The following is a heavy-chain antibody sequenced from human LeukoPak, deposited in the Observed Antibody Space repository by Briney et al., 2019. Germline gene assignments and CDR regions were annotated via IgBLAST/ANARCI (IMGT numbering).Heavy chain of an antibody. Sequence: GGSLRLSCAASGFTFSSYGMHWVRQAPGKGLEWVAVISYDGSNKYYADSVKGRFTISRDNSKNTLYLQMNSLRAEDTAVYYCAKAGASAYSDAFDIWGQGTMVTVSS. V-gene: IGHV3-30*18. CDR2: ISYDGSNK. J-gene: IGHJ3*02. D-gene: IGHD2-21*01. CDR1: GFTFSSYG. CDR3: AKAGASAYSDAFDI.